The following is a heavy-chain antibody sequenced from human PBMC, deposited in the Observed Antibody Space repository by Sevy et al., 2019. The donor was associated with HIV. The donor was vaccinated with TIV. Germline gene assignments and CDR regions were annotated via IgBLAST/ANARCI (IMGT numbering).Heavy chain of an antibody. CDR3: ARHVRPSNYYDSSGGIDY. D-gene: IGHD3-22*01. CDR2: IYYSGST. Sequence: SETLSLTCTVSGGSISSSSYYWGWIRQPPGKGLEWIGSIYYSGSTYYNPSLKSRVTISVDTSKNQFSLKLSSVTAADTAVYYSARHVRPSNYYDSSGGIDYWGQGTLVTVSS. J-gene: IGHJ4*02. V-gene: IGHV4-39*01. CDR1: GGSISSSSYY.